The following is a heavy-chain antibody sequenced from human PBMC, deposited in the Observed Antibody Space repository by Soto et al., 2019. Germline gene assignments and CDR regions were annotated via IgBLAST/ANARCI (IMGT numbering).Heavy chain of an antibody. CDR2: IYYSGST. CDR3: ARVDDQLEGGWFDP. V-gene: IGHV4-31*03. J-gene: IGHJ5*02. Sequence: QVQLQESGPGLVKPSQTLSLTCTVSGGSISSGGYYWSWIRQHPGKGLEWIGYIYYSGSTYYNPSLQRRVTISVDPSKNQFSLKLSSVTAADTAVYYCARVDDQLEGGWFDPWGQGTLVTVSS. CDR1: GGSISSGGYY. D-gene: IGHD2-2*01.